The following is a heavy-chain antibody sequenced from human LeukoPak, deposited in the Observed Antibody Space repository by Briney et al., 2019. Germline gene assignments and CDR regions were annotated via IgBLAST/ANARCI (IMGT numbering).Heavy chain of an antibody. J-gene: IGHJ6*03. CDR3: ARLGPAAPYYYMDV. V-gene: IGHV4-38-2*01. D-gene: IGHD6-13*01. CDR1: GYSISSDYY. Sequence: SETLSLTCAVSGYSISSDYYWGWIRQPPGKGLEWIGGIYHSGSTYYNPSLKSRVTISVDTSKNQFSLKLSSVTAADTAVYYCARLGPAAPYYYMDVWGKGTTVTVSS. CDR2: IYHSGST.